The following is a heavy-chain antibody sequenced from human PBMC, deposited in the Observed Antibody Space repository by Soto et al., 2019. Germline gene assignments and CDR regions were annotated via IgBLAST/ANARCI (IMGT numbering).Heavy chain of an antibody. J-gene: IGHJ6*02. CDR2: ISDSGGRT. CDR1: GFTFNNYA. Sequence: EVQLLESGGGLVQPGGSLRLSCAVSGFTFNNYAMNWVRQAPGKGLEWVSSISDSGGRTYYGDSVKGRFTISRDNPKNTLYLQMHRLRAEDTAIYYCAKDALRDYFYSGMAVWGQGTTVTVS. V-gene: IGHV3-23*01. CDR3: AKDALRDYFYSGMAV.